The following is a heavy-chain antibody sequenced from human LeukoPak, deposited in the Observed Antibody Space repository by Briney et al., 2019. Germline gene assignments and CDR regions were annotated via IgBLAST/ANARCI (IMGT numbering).Heavy chain of an antibody. J-gene: IGHJ3*02. CDR1: GGSIRNYY. CDR2: IYYGGNT. Sequence: PSETLSLTCTVSGGSIRNYYWTWIRQSPGKGLEWIANIYYGGNTKYNPSLKSRVTISADTSKNLFSLKLSSVTAADTAVYYCARGGYYDRSGNSYKFGFDMWGQGTMVTVSS. V-gene: IGHV4-59*08. CDR3: ARGGYYDRSGNSYKFGFDM. D-gene: IGHD3-22*01.